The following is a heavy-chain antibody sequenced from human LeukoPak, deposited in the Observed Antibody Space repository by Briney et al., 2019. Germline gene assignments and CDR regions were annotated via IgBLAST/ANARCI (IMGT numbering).Heavy chain of an antibody. CDR3: ARESYRAHYFDY. J-gene: IGHJ4*02. Sequence: AASVKVSCKASGGTFSSYAISWVRQAPGQGLEWMGGIIPIFGTANYAQKFQGRVTITTDESTSTAYMELSSLRSEDTAVYYCARESYRAHYFDYWGQGTLVTVSS. CDR2: IIPIFGTA. D-gene: IGHD3-10*01. CDR1: GGTFSSYA. V-gene: IGHV1-69*05.